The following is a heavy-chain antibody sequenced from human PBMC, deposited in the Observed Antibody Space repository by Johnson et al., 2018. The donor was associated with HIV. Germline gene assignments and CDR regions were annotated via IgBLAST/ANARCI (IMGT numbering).Heavy chain of an antibody. D-gene: IGHD3-22*01. CDR1: GFTFSSYA. J-gene: IGHJ3*02. CDR2: INWNGGST. Sequence: VQLVESGGGVVQPGRSLRLSCAASGFTFSSYAMHWVRQAPGKGLEWVSGINWNGGSTGYADSVKGRFTISRDNAKNSLYVQMNSLRAEDTALYYCARGVRDSSGYPFAFDIWGQGTMVIVPS. V-gene: IGHV3-20*04. CDR3: ARGVRDSSGYPFAFDI.